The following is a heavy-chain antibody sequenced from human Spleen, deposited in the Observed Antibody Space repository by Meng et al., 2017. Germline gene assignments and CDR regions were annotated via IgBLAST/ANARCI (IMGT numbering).Heavy chain of an antibody. CDR2: IYPSDSET. J-gene: IGHJ3*02. CDR3: ARRSYYDSSGYLSHALDI. V-gene: IGHV5-51*01. CDR1: GYSFAYYW. D-gene: IGHD3-22*01. Sequence: GESLKISCKGFGYSFAYYWIGWVRQMPGKGLEWMGNIYPSDSETRYSPSFQGQVTISADKSISTAYLQWSSLKASDTAMYYCARRSYYDSSGYLSHALDIWGQGTMVTVSS.